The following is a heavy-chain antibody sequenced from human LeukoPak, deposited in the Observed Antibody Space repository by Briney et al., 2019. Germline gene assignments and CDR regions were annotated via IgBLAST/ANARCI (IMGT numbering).Heavy chain of an antibody. V-gene: IGHV1-24*01. J-gene: IGHJ1*01. CDR1: VSGAINSD. Sequence: ASVNLSLTCSVSGAINSDIHWLWHTPGKGLELMGGFDPDRGDTIYAQTFQGRLTLTQDTSTDTAYMELTSLRSEDTAVIFCETRQHYYDTDDSWGQGTLVTVSS. D-gene: IGHD3-22*01. CDR3: ETRQHYYDTDDS. CDR2: FDPDRGDT.